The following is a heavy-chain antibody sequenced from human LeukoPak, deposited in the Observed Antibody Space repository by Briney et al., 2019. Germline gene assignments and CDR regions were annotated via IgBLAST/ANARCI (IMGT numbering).Heavy chain of an antibody. D-gene: IGHD3/OR15-3a*01. CDR2: IYYSGST. Sequence: AETLSLTCTVSGGTISNYYWRWIRQPPGKGLEWVGYIYYSGSTNYNPSLEDRVTISLGTSKNQFSLKQTSMTAADTAIYYYAGNLDRFDSWVQGPLVTVSS. J-gene: IGHJ5*01. CDR3: AGNLDRFDS. CDR1: GGTISNYY. V-gene: IGHV4-59*12.